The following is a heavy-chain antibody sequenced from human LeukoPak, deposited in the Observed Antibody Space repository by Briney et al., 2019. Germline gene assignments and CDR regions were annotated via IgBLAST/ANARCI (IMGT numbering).Heavy chain of an antibody. CDR1: GFTFDDYA. CDR2: ISWNSGSI. Sequence: PGGSLRLSCAASGFTFDDYAMHWVRQAPGKGLEWVSGISWNSGSIGYADSVKGRFTISRDNAKNSLYLQMNSLRAEDTAVYYCARDGRQPGWFGELLGLAFDIWGQGTMVTVSS. D-gene: IGHD3-10*01. CDR3: ARDGRQPGWFGELLGLAFDI. V-gene: IGHV3-9*01. J-gene: IGHJ3*02.